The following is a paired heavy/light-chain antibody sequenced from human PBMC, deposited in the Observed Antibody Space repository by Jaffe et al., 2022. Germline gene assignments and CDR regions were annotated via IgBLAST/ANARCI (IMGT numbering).Light chain of an antibody. J-gene: IGKJ2*01. V-gene: IGKV1-39*01. CDR2: AAS. CDR3: QQSYTIPYT. CDR1: QSVNSQ. Sequence: DIQMTQSPSSLSASVGGRVTITCRASQSVNSQLNWYQLKPGEAPKLLIYAASTLQSGVPSRFSGSESGTDFTLTISSLQPEDFAAYYCQQSYTIPYTFGQGTKLEIK.
Heavy chain of an antibody. V-gene: IGHV3-48*03. CDR2: INTGGSIV. J-gene: IGHJ4*02. CDR1: GFTFSNYE. Sequence: EVQLVESGGGLVQPGGSLRLSCVASGFTFSNYEINWVRQAPGKGLEWVSYINTGGSIVYYADSVKGRFTISRDNAKNSLYLQMNSLRAEDTAIYYCARDSGTCVSSNCHSFDYWGQGTLVTVSS. CDR3: ARDSGTCVSSNCHSFDY. D-gene: IGHD1-7*01.